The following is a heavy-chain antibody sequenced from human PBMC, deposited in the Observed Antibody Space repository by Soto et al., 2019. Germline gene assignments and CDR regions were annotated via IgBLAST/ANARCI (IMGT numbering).Heavy chain of an antibody. CDR3: AKTRITSTAATFDP. V-gene: IGHV4-59*01. CDR2: MSYSGSS. Sequence: SETLSLTCTVSGGSLSTYYWSWIRQPPGKGLEWIVYMSYSGSSNHNPSLKSRVTMSVDTSKNQVSLKLSSVTAADTAVYYCAKTRITSTAATFDPWGQGTLVTVS. D-gene: IGHD1-20*01. CDR1: GGSLSTYY. J-gene: IGHJ5*02.